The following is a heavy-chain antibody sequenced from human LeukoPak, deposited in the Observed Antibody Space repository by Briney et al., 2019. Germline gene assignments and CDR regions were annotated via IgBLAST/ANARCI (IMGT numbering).Heavy chain of an antibody. CDR1: GFTLSSYV. CDR3: ARVGRQGNY. Sequence: PGGSLRLSCAASGFTLSSYVMSWVRKAPGKGLEWVSGISGSGGSTNYADSVKGRFTISRDNSKNTLYLQMNRLRVEDTAVYYCARVGRQGNYWGQGTLVTVSS. D-gene: IGHD3-16*01. J-gene: IGHJ4*02. CDR2: ISGSGGST. V-gene: IGHV3-23*01.